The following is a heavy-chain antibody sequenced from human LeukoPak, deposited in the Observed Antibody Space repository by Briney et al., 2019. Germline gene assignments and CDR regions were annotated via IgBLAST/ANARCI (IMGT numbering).Heavy chain of an antibody. CDR3: SRASPGAIYYYGMDV. Sequence: SETLSLTCTVYGASISKSYWNWIRQPPGKELEWIGCTFNGGSTRYNPSLGSRVTISEDTSRNQFSLRLTSVTAADTATYYCSRASPGAIYYYGMDVWGHGTTVTVSS. D-gene: IGHD2/OR15-2a*01. CDR1: GASISKSY. CDR2: TFNGGST. J-gene: IGHJ6*02. V-gene: IGHV4-59*01.